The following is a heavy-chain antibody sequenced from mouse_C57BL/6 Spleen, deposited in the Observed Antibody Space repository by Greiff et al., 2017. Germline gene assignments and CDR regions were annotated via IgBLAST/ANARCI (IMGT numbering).Heavy chain of an antibody. CDR2: IYPGDGDT. V-gene: IGHV1-82*01. D-gene: IGHD3-3*01. J-gene: IGHJ4*01. CDR3: ARKGTGYAMDY. Sequence: QVQLKQSGPELVKPGASVKISCKASGYAFSSSWMNWVKQRPGKGLEWIGRIYPGDGDTNYNGKFKGKATLTADKSSSTAYMQLSSLTSEDSAVYFCARKGTGYAMDYWGQGTSVTVSS. CDR1: GYAFSSSW.